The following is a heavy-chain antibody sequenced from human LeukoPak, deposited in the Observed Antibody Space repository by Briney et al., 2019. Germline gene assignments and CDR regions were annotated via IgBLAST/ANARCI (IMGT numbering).Heavy chain of an antibody. CDR2: IFPSDSDT. J-gene: IGHJ4*02. V-gene: IGHV5-51*01. D-gene: IGHD1-26*01. CDR3: ARLVGTTPYYFDY. CDR1: GYSFTSYW. Sequence: GESLKISCKGSGYSFTSYWIGWVRQMPGKGLEWMGIIFPSDSDTRYSPSFQGQVTISADKSTSTAYLQWSSLKASDTAMYYCARLVGTTPYYFDYWGQGTLVTVSS.